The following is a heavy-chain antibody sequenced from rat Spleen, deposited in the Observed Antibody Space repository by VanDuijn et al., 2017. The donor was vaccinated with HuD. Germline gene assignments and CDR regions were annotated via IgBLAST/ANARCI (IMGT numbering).Heavy chain of an antibody. CDR1: GFTFSDYY. Sequence: EVQLVESGGGLVQPGRSLKLSCAASGFTFSDYYMAWVRQAPNKGLEWVGTIIYDGSTSYYRDSVKGRFTISRDNAESTLYLQMDSLRSEDTATYYCARHPQLGVFWYFDFWGPGTMVTVSS. D-gene: IGHD5-1*01. V-gene: IGHV5-17*01. CDR3: ARHPQLGVFWYFDF. CDR2: IIYDGSTS. J-gene: IGHJ1*01.